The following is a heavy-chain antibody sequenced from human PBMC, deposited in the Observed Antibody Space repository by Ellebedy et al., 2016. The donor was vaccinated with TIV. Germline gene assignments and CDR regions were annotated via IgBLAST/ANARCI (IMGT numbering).Heavy chain of an antibody. V-gene: IGHV4-59*01. CDR3: ASSEMATTVYYFDY. D-gene: IGHD5-24*01. CDR2: IYYSGST. Sequence: MPSETLSLTCTVSGGSISSYYWSWIRQPPGKGLEWIGYIYYSGSTNYNPSLKSRVTISVDTSKNQFSLKLSSVTAADTAVYYCASSEMATTVYYFDYWGQGTLVTVSS. J-gene: IGHJ4*02. CDR1: GGSISSYY.